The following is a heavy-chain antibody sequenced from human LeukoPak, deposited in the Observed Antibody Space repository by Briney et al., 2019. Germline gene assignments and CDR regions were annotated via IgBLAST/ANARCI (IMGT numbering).Heavy chain of an antibody. CDR3: ARDWQLPSGPDVFDI. J-gene: IGHJ3*02. CDR2: ITAYDGDT. V-gene: IGHV1-18*01. D-gene: IGHD1-1*01. CDR1: GFSFPSYG. Sequence: ASVKVSCKASGFSFPSYGISWVRQAPGQGLEWIGWITAYDGDTNYAEKFQGRVTMATDTSTSTASMELWSLRSDDTAVYYCARDWQLPSGPDVFDIWGQGTVVTVTS.